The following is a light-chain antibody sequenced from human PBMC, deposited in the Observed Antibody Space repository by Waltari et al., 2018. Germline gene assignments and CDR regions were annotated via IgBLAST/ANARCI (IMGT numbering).Light chain of an antibody. J-gene: IGLJ2*01. Sequence: QSVLTQPPSVSGTPGQRVTIACSGRPSNIGAGTDVHRYQHLPGTAPKLLIYGNNNRPSGVPDRFSGSKSGTSASLAITGLQADDEADYFCQSFDNMLSGGVVFGGGTKLAVL. V-gene: IGLV1-40*01. CDR1: PSNIGAGTD. CDR2: GNN. CDR3: QSFDNMLSGGVV.